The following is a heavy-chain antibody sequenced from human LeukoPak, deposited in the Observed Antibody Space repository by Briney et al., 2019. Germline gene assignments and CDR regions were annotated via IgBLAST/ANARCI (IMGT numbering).Heavy chain of an antibody. CDR2: VDPEDGET. D-gene: IGHD3-10*01. J-gene: IGHJ4*02. V-gene: IGHV1-69-2*01. CDR3: ATSGTGGDY. CDR1: GYTFTDYY. Sequence: ASVKVSCKASGYTFTDYYMHWVQQAPGKGIEWVGRVDPEDGETIYAEKFQGRVTITADTSTDTAYMELSSLRSEDTAVYYCATSGTGGDYWGQGTLVTVSS.